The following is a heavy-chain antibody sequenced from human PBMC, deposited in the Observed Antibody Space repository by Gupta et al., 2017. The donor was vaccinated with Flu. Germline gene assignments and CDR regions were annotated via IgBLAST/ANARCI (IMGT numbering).Heavy chain of an antibody. V-gene: IGHV4-34*01. J-gene: IGHJ3*02. CDR3: ARGTRWSRNAFDI. D-gene: IGHD4-23*01. Sequence: QVQLQQRGAGLLKPSETLSLTCAVYGGYFSGYYWSWIRQPPGKGLEWIGEINHNGSTNYNPALKSRVTISVDTSKKQFSLKLSSVTAADTDVYYFARGTRWSRNAFDIGGQGTMVTVSS. CDR1: GGYFSGYY. CDR2: INHNGST.